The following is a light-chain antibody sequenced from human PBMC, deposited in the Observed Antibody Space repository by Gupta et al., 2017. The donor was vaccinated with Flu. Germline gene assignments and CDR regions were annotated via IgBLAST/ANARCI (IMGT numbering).Light chain of an antibody. Sequence: EIVLTQSPATLSLSPGERATLSCRASQSVSSYLAWYQQKPGQAPRLLIYDASNRATGIPARFSGSGAGTDFXLTISSXEPEDFAVYYCQQRSNGPPMYTFGXGTKLEIK. CDR3: QQRSNGPPMYT. V-gene: IGKV3-11*01. J-gene: IGKJ2*01. CDR2: DAS. CDR1: QSVSSY.